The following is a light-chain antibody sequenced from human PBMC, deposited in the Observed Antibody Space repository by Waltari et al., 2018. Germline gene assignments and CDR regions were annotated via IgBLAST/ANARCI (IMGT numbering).Light chain of an antibody. V-gene: IGLV3-1*01. CDR1: DLDTEY. CDR3: QAWHRNTVI. Sequence: SYELTQPPSVSVSPGQTASVTCFVDDLDTEYTSWYQHKPGQSPVLIIYQDSKRPSRTPARFSGSKAGNTATLTIRGTQAVDEAAYYCQAWHRNTVIFGGGTELTVL. CDR2: QDS. J-gene: IGLJ2*01.